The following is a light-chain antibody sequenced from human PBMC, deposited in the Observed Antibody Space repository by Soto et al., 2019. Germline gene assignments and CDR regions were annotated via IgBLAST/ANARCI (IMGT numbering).Light chain of an antibody. J-gene: IGKJ1*01. V-gene: IGKV1-39*01. CDR1: QSISSY. CDR2: AAS. CDR3: QQSYSTSWT. Sequence: DIQMTQSPASLSAYVGDRVTITCRASQSISSYLNWYQQKPGKAPKLLIYAASSLQSGVPSRFSGSGSGTDFTLTISSLQPEDFATYYCQQSYSTSWTFCQGTKVDI.